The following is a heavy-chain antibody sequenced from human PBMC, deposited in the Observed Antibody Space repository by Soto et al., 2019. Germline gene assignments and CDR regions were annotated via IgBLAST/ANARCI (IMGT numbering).Heavy chain of an antibody. Sequence: QVQLVESGGGVVQPGRSLRLSCAASGFTFSSYGMLWVRQAPGKGLEWVALISYDGSNKYDADSVKGRFTLSRDNSRNTLYLQMNSLRAEDTAVYYCAQSSDCGSSSSDYWGQGTLVTVSS. CDR1: GFTFSSYG. CDR2: ISYDGSNK. V-gene: IGHV3-30*03. D-gene: IGHD1-26*01. CDR3: AQSSDCGSSSSDY. J-gene: IGHJ4*02.